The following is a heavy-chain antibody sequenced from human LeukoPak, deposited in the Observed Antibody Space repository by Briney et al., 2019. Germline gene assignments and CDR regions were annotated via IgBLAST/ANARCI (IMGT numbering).Heavy chain of an antibody. CDR2: ISYDGSNK. J-gene: IGHJ6*04. Sequence: GGSLRLSCAASGFTFSSYAMHWVRQAPGKGLEWVAVISYDGSNKYYADSVKGRFTISRDNSKNTLYLQMNSLRAEDTAVYYCARENDYVWGSYRAYYYGMDVWGKGTTVTASS. CDR1: GFTFSSYA. CDR3: ARENDYVWGSYRAYYYGMDV. V-gene: IGHV3-30*04. D-gene: IGHD3-16*02.